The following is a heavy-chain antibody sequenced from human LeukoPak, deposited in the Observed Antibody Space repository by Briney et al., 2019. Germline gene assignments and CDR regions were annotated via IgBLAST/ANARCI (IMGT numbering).Heavy chain of an antibody. CDR1: GGSISSGDYY. CDR3: ARYSSSSGRDWFDP. Sequence: SETLSLTCTVSGGSISSGDYYWSWIRQPPGKGLEWIGYIYYSGSTYYNPSLKSRVTISVDTSKNQFSLKLNSVTAADTAVYYCARYSSSSGRDWFDPWGQGTLVTVSS. CDR2: IYYSGST. D-gene: IGHD6-6*01. J-gene: IGHJ5*02. V-gene: IGHV4-30-4*08.